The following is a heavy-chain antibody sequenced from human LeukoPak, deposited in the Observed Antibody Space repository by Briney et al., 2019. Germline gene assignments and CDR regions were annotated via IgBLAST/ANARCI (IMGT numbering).Heavy chain of an antibody. CDR2: IYADGST. V-gene: IGHV4-61*09. Sequence: PSETLSLTCSVSGYSISSGSYYWSWIRQPAGKGLEWVGHIYADGSTDYNPSLKSRVTISVDTSKSHFSLRLSSVTAADTAVYYCARDKWGLLDTAIYYYYTDVWGKGTTVTVSS. J-gene: IGHJ6*03. CDR1: GYSISSGSYY. D-gene: IGHD5-18*01. CDR3: ARDKWGLLDTAIYYYYTDV.